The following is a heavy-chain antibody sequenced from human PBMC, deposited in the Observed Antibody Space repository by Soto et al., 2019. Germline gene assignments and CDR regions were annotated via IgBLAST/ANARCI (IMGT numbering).Heavy chain of an antibody. CDR3: ARASGMVEDY. J-gene: IGHJ4*02. CDR2: ISSSSSYI. CDR1: GFTFSSYS. Sequence: EVQLVESGGGQVKPGGSLRLSCAASGFTFSSYSMNWVRQAPGKGLEWVSSISSSSSYIYYADSVKGRFTISRDNAKNSLYLQMYSLRAEDTAVYYCARASGMVEDYWGQGTLVTVSS. D-gene: IGHD3-10*01. V-gene: IGHV3-21*01.